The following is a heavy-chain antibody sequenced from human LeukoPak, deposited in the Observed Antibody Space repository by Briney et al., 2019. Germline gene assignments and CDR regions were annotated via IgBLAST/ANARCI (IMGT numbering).Heavy chain of an antibody. J-gene: IGHJ5*02. CDR2: ISAYNGNT. V-gene: IGHV1-18*01. Sequence: ASVKVSCKASGYTFTSYGISWVRQAPGQGLEWMGWISAYNGNTNYAQKLQGRVTMTTDTSTSTAYMELRSLRSDDTAVYYCARDGVPYGSGGCNWFDPWGQGTLVTVSS. CDR3: ARDGVPYGSGGCNWFDP. CDR1: GYTFTSYG. D-gene: IGHD3-10*01.